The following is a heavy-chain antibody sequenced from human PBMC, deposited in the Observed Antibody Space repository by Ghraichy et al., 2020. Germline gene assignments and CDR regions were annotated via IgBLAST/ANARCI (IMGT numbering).Heavy chain of an antibody. CDR3: ARPPGYCSSTSCYTFDY. CDR2: ISYDGSNK. Sequence: ISYDGSNKYYADSVKGRFTISRDNSKNTLYLQMNSLRAEDTAVYYCARPPGYCSSTSCYTFDYLCQGTPVTVFS. V-gene: IGHV3-30-3*01. J-gene: IGHJ4*02. D-gene: IGHD2-2*02.